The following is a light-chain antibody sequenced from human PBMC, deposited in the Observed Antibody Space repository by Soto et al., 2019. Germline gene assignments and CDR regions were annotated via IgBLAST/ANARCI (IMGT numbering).Light chain of an antibody. CDR2: DVN. J-gene: IGLJ1*01. CDR3: SAHGGTNPYV. CDR1: ASDIGGYTF. V-gene: IGLV2-8*01. Sequence: QSVLTQPPSASGSPGQSVAISCTGTASDIGGYTFVSWYQQHPGKAPKLLIYDVNKRPSGVPDRFSGSKSGNTASLTVSGLQAEDEADYYCSAHGGTNPYVFGTGTKAIVL.